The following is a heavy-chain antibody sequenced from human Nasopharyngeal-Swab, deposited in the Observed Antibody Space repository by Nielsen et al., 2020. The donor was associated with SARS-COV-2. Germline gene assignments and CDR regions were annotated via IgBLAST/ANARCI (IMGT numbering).Heavy chain of an antibody. V-gene: IGHV3-33*01. CDR3: ARGAAAGMGY. J-gene: IGHJ4*02. D-gene: IGHD6-13*01. CDR2: IWYDGSNK. CDR1: GFSFSTYG. Sequence: GESLKISCAASGFSFSTYGMHWVRQSPVKGLEWLTNIWYDGSNKYYADSVKGRFTVSRDNSKNTLYLQMNSLRAEDTAVYYCARGAAAGMGYWGQGTLVTVSS.